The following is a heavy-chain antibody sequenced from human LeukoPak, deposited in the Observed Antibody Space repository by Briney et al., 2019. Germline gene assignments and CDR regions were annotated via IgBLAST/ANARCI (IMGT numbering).Heavy chain of an antibody. V-gene: IGHV3-30*18. Sequence: GGSLRLSCAASGFTFSSYAMHWVRQAPGKGLEWVALISYDGSNKYYADSVKGRFTISRDNSKNTLYLQMNSLRTEDTAVYYCAKLSDTLQPDSSGYCGYYYWGQGTLVTVSS. D-gene: IGHD3-22*01. CDR2: ISYDGSNK. J-gene: IGHJ4*02. CDR1: GFTFSSYA. CDR3: AKLSDTLQPDSSGYCGYYY.